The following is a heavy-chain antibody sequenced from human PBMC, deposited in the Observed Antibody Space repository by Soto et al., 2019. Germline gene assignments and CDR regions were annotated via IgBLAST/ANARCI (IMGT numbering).Heavy chain of an antibody. J-gene: IGHJ4*02. V-gene: IGHV1-18*01. CDR3: ARGPDPTYFDY. CDR1: GYTFTNYG. Sequence: QVQLVQSGGEVAQPGASVKVSCKASGYTFTNYGINWVRQAPGLGLEWMGWINVYNGQTNYAQKFQARVTITTDTSTNSVYVELRSLRSDDTAVYYCARGPDPTYFDYWGQCTLVIVSS. CDR2: INVYNGQT.